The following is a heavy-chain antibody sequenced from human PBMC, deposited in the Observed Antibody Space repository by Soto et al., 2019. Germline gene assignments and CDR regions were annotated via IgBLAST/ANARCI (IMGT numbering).Heavy chain of an antibody. J-gene: IGHJ3*02. CDR1: GGSFIGYY. CDR2: INHSGST. D-gene: IGHD2-2*01. CDR3: ARGRAYTCSSTSCYVPFDI. Sequence: SETLSLTCAVYGGSFIGYYWSWILQPPWKGLEWIGEINHSGSTNYNPSLKSRVTISVDTSKNQFSLKLSSVTAADTAVYYCARGRAYTCSSTSCYVPFDIWGQGTMVTVSS. V-gene: IGHV4-34*01.